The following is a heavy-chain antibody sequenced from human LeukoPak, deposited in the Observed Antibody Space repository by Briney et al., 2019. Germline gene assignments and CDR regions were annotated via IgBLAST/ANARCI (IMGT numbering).Heavy chain of an antibody. J-gene: IGHJ4*02. D-gene: IGHD3-22*01. V-gene: IGHV1-3*03. CDR1: GYTFTTYA. CDR3: ARGVGSGYYYYFDY. CDR2: INAGNGNT. Sequence: GASVKVSCKASGYTFTTYAMHWVRQAPGQRLEWMGWINAGNGNTKYSQEFQGRVTITSDTSASTACMELSSLRSEDMAVYYCARGVGSGYYYYFDYWGQGTLVTVSS.